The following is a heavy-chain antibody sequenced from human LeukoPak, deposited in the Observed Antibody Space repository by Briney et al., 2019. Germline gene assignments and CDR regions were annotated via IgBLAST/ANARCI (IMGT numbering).Heavy chain of an antibody. Sequence: GGSLRLSCAASGFTFSSYWMHWVRQAPGKGLVWVPRINSDGSSTSYADSVKGRFTISRDNAKNTLYLQMNSLRAEDTAVYYCARALTRYCSGGSCYTPDYGMDVWGQGTTVTVSS. V-gene: IGHV3-74*01. D-gene: IGHD2-15*01. J-gene: IGHJ6*02. CDR1: GFTFSSYW. CDR2: INSDGSST. CDR3: ARALTRYCSGGSCYTPDYGMDV.